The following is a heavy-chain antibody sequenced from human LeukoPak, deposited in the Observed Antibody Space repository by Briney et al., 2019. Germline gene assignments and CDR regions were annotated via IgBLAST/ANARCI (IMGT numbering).Heavy chain of an antibody. CDR3: ARVSISLFGVVTAHFDS. CDR1: GGSFSGSY. Sequence: PSETLSLTCGVSGGSFSGSYWGWIRQPPGKGLEWIGEINLSGSTNYNSSLTSRVTISLDTSKNQFSLNLRSVTTANTAVYYCARVSISLFGVVTAHFDSWGQGTLVAVSS. J-gene: IGHJ4*02. CDR2: INLSGST. D-gene: IGHD3-3*01. V-gene: IGHV4-34*01.